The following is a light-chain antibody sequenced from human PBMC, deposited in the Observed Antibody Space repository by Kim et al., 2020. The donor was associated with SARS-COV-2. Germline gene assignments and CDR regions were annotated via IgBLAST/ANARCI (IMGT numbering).Light chain of an antibody. CDR1: GGHSSYV. J-gene: IGLJ3*02. V-gene: IGLV4-69*01. CDR3: QTWDTGIRV. Sequence: ASVKLTCTLSGGHSSYVIAWHQQQPGKGPRYLMNLNSAGSHIKGDGIPDRFSGSGSGAERYLTISGLQSEDEADYYCQTWDTGIRVFGGGTQLTVL. CDR2: LNSAGSH.